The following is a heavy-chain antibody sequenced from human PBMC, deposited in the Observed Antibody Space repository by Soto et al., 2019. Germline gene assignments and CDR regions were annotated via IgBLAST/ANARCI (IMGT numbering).Heavy chain of an antibody. CDR1: GYTFSSIG. D-gene: IGHD3-3*01. CDR3: ARDPRELSWSSYYSAFFDY. J-gene: IGHJ4*02. V-gene: IGHV1-18*01. CDR2: ISPHKDDT. Sequence: GASVKVSCKTSGYTFSSIGISWVRQAPGQGLEWMGWISPHKDDTYYAQRLQGRVTMTTDTSTSTAYMELRSLRSDDTAVYYCARDPRELSWSSYYSAFFDYWGQGTLVTVSS.